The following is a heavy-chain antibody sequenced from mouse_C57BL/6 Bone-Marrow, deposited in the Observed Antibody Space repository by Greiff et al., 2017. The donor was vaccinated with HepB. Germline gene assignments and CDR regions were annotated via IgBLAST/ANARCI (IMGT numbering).Heavy chain of an antibody. CDR3: ARKNYGSSLYWYFDV. D-gene: IGHD1-1*01. J-gene: IGHJ1*03. V-gene: IGHV3-6*01. Sequence: EVHLVESGPALVKPSQSLSLTCSVTGYSITSGYYWNWIRQFPGNKLEWMGYISYDGSNNYNPSLKNRISITRDTSKHQFFLKLNSVTTEYTATYYCARKNYGSSLYWYFDVWGTGTTVTVSS. CDR2: ISYDGSN. CDR1: GYSITSGYY.